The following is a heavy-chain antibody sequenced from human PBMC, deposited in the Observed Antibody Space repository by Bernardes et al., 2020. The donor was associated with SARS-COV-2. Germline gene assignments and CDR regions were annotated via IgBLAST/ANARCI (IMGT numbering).Heavy chain of an antibody. D-gene: IGHD3-10*01. CDR3: ARVGTYYYGSGSYYGFDP. CDR1: GFTVRSTY. CDR2: IYSGGST. J-gene: IGHJ5*02. V-gene: IGHV3-53*04. Sequence: SLILSCAASGFTVRSTYMSWVRQAPGPGLEWVSVIYSGGSTYYADSVKGRFTISRHNSKNTLYLQMNSLRAEDTAVYYCARVGTYYYGSGSYYGFDPWGQGTLVTVSS.